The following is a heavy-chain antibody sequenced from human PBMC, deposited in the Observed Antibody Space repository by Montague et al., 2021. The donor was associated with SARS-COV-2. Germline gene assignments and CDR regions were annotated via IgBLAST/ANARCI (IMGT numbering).Heavy chain of an antibody. J-gene: IGHJ5*02. CDR1: GGSFSGYY. V-gene: IGHV4-34*01. Sequence: SETLSLTCAVYGGSFSGYYWSWIRQPPGKGLEWIGEINHSGSTNYNLSLKSRVTISVDTSENQFSLKLSSVTAADTAVYYCARGPRITMIVVVITDIWFDPWGQGTLVTVSS. CDR2: INHSGST. CDR3: ARGPRITMIVVVITDIWFDP. D-gene: IGHD3-22*01.